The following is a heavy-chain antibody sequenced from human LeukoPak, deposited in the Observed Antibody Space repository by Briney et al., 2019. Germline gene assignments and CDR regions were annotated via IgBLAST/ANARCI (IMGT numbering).Heavy chain of an antibody. CDR1: GFTFSSYS. J-gene: IGHJ3*02. V-gene: IGHV3-21*01. CDR3: ARDRVGGYRDAFDI. Sequence: GGSLRLSCAASGFTFSSYSMNWVRQAPGKGLEWVSSISSSSYIYYADSVKGRFTIPRDNAKNSLYLQMNSLRAEDTTVYYCARDRVGGYRDAFDIWGQGTMVTVSS. CDR2: ISSSSYI. D-gene: IGHD5-18*01.